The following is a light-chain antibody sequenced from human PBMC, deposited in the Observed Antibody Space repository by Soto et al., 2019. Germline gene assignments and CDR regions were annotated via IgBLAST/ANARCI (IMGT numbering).Light chain of an antibody. Sequence: EIVLTQSPGTLSLSPGERATLSCRASQSVSSSYLAWYQHKPGQAHRLLMYGTSSRATGIPDRFSGSGSGTDFTLTISRLEPEDFAVYYCQQYDTSPETFGQGTKVEIK. V-gene: IGKV3-20*01. J-gene: IGKJ1*01. CDR2: GTS. CDR3: QQYDTSPET. CDR1: QSVSSSY.